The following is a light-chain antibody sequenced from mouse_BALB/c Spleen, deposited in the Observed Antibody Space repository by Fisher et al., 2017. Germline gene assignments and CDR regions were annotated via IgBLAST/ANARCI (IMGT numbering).Light chain of an antibody. CDR3: QQRSSYPLT. J-gene: IGKJ5*01. V-gene: IGKV4-59*01. CDR2: DTS. CDR1: SSVSY. Sequence: IVITQTTAIMSASPGEKVTMTCSASSSVSYMYWYQQKSGTSPKRWIYDTSKLASGVPARFSGSGSGTSYSLTISSMEAEDAATYYCQQRSSYPLTFGAGTKLELK.